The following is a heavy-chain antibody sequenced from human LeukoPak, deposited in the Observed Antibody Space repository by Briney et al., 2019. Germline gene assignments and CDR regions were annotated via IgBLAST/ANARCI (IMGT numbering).Heavy chain of an antibody. V-gene: IGHV1-46*01. CDR2: INPSGGTT. J-gene: IGHJ4*02. Sequence: ASVKVSCKASGYTFASYYMHWVRQAPGQGLEWMGIINPSGGTTTYAPKFQGRVTMTRDMSTSTVYMELSSLRSEDTAVYYCARPHSSGYYYVFDYWGQGTLVTVSS. CDR1: GYTFASYY. CDR3: ARPHSSGYYYVFDY. D-gene: IGHD3-22*01.